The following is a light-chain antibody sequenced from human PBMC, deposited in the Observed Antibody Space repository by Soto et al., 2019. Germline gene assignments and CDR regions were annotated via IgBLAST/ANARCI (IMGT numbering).Light chain of an antibody. CDR1: SSNIGAGYD. V-gene: IGLV1-40*01. J-gene: IGLJ2*01. CDR3: QSYDSSLSAVV. Sequence: QAVVTQPPSVSGAPGQRVTISCTGSSSNIGAGYDVHWYQQLPGTAPKLLIYGNSNRPSGVPERFSGSKSGTSASLAITGLQAEDEADYYCQSYDSSLSAVVFGGGTKLTVL. CDR2: GNS.